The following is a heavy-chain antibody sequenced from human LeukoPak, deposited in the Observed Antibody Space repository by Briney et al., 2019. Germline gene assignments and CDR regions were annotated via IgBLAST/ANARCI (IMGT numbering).Heavy chain of an antibody. CDR3: ARFPPSALVAVGAFDI. CDR2: INPNSGGT. V-gene: IGHV1-2*02. Sequence: ASVKVSCKASGYTFTGYYMHWVRQAPGQGLEWVGWINPNSGGTNYAQKFQGRVTMTRDTSISTAYMELSRLRSDDTAVYYRARFPPSALVAVGAFDIWGQGTMVTVSS. D-gene: IGHD2-8*02. CDR1: GYTFTGYY. J-gene: IGHJ3*02.